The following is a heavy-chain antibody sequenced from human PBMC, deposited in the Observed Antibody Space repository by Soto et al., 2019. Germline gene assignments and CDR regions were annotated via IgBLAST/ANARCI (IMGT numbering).Heavy chain of an antibody. CDR3: ARASRFVRCANGVCWTNFFDY. CDR1: GFTFSSYW. Sequence: EVQLVESGGGLVQPGGSLRLSCAASGFTFSSYWMNWVRRPPGKGREWVANIKQDGRENYYVDSVKGRFTISRDNAKNSLYLQMNSLRAEDTAVYYCARASRFVRCANGVCWTNFFDYWGQGTLVTVSS. D-gene: IGHD2-8*01. J-gene: IGHJ4*02. CDR2: IKQDGREN. V-gene: IGHV3-7*01.